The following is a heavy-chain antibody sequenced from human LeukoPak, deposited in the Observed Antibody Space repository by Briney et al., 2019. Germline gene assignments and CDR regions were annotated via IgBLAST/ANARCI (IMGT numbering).Heavy chain of an antibody. J-gene: IGHJ5*02. Sequence: GGSLRLSCAASGFTFSSYEMNWVRQAPGKGLEWVSYISSSGSTIYYADSVKGRFTISRDNAKNSLYLQMNSLRAEDTAVYYCAKGGASQEYNWFDPWGQGTLVTVSS. D-gene: IGHD2-2*01. CDR2: ISSSGSTI. CDR3: AKGGASQEYNWFDP. V-gene: IGHV3-48*03. CDR1: GFTFSSYE.